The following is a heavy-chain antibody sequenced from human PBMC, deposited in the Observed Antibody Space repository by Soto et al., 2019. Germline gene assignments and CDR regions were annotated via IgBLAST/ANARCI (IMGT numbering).Heavy chain of an antibody. Sequence: PSETLSLTCTVSGGSISSYYWSWIRQPPGKGLEWIGYIYYSGSTNYDPSLKSRVTISVDTSKNQFSLKLSSVTAADTAVYYCARGFEYYKDVWGKGTTVTVSS. V-gene: IGHV4-59*01. CDR1: GGSISSYY. J-gene: IGHJ6*03. CDR3: ARGFEYYKDV. CDR2: IYYSGST.